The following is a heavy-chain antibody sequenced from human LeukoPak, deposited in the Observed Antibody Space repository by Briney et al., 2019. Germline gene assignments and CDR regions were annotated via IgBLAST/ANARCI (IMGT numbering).Heavy chain of an antibody. CDR2: FSGSGGST. D-gene: IGHD1-7*01. CDR1: GFTFSSYA. V-gene: IGHV3-23*01. CDR3: AKDGKTRNWNYFQAKPVY. Sequence: GGSLRLSCAASGFTFSSYAMSWVRQAPGKGLEWVSSFSGSGGSTYYADSVKGRFTISRDNSKNTLYLQMNSLRTEDTAVYYCAKDGKTRNWNYFQAKPVYWGQGTLVTVSS. J-gene: IGHJ4*02.